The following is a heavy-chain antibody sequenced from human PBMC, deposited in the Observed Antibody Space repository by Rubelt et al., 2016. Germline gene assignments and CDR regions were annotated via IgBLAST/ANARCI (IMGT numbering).Heavy chain of an antibody. D-gene: IGHD2-2*01. CDR1: GGTFSSYA. J-gene: IGHJ5*02. Sequence: QVQLVQSGAEVKKPGSSVKVSCKASGGTFSSYAISWVRQAPGQGLEWMGGIVPIFGTANYAQKFQGRVTITADESTSTAYMELSSLRSEDTAVYYCARDRHMVVVPAASGPNWFDPWGQGTLVTVSS. CDR3: ARDRHMVVVPAASGPNWFDP. CDR2: IVPIFGTA. V-gene: IGHV1-69*01.